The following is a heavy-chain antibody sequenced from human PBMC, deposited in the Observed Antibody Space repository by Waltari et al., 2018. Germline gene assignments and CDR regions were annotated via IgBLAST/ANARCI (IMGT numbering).Heavy chain of an antibody. CDR3: ARGEGRYSGSYFVDAFDI. V-gene: IGHV4-59*01. Sequence: QVQLQESGPGLVKPSETLSLTCTVSGGSISSYYWSWIRQPPGKGLEWVWYIYYSGSTNYNPSPKVGVTISVGTSKNQFSLKLSSVTAADTAVYYCARGEGRYSGSYFVDAFDIWGQGTMVTVSS. CDR2: IYYSGST. J-gene: IGHJ3*02. CDR1: GGSISSYY. D-gene: IGHD1-26*01.